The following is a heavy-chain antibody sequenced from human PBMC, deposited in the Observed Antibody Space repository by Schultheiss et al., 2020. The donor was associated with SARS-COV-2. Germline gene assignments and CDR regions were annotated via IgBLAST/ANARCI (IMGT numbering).Heavy chain of an antibody. CDR2: IDPSDSYT. D-gene: IGHD1-1*01. J-gene: IGHJ6*02. CDR3: ARLGTISYYYYYGMDV. CDR1: GYSFTSYW. V-gene: IGHV5-10-1*01. Sequence: GGSLRLSCKGSGYSFTSYWISWVRQMPGKGLEWMGRIDPSDSYTNYSPSFQGHVTISADKSISTAYLQWSSLKASDTAMYYCARLGTISYYYYYGMDVWGQGTTVTVSS.